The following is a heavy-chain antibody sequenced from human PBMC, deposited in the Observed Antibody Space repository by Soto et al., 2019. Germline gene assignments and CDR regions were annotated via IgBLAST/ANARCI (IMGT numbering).Heavy chain of an antibody. CDR3: ARSYYDFWSGYYYYYGMDV. V-gene: IGHV1-69*12. Sequence: VQLVQSGAEVKKPGSSVKVSCKASGGTFSSYAISWVRQAPGQGLEWMGGIIPIFGTANYAQKFQGRVTITADESTSTAYMELSSLRSEDTAVYYCARSYYDFWSGYYYYYGMDVWGQGTTVTVSS. D-gene: IGHD3-3*01. J-gene: IGHJ6*02. CDR1: GGTFSSYA. CDR2: IIPIFGTA.